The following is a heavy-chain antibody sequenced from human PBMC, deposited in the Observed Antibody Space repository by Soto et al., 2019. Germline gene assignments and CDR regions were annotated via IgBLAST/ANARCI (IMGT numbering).Heavy chain of an antibody. Sequence: SETLSLTCTVSGGSISSYYWSWIRQPPGKGLEWIGYIYYSGSTNYNPSLKSRVTISVDTSKNQFSLKLSSVTAADTAVYYCARVPNLEWLSPDYWGQGTLVTVSS. CDR2: IYYSGST. CDR3: ARVPNLEWLSPDY. CDR1: GGSISSYY. J-gene: IGHJ4*02. V-gene: IGHV4-59*01. D-gene: IGHD3-3*01.